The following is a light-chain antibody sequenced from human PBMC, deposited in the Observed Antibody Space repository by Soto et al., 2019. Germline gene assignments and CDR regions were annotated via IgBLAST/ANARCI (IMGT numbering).Light chain of an antibody. CDR2: DAS. V-gene: IGKV1-5*01. CDR3: QQYNSYTLT. Sequence: DIQMTQSPSTLSASVGDRVTITCGASKSISSFFAWYQKKKGKAPKLLISDASSLESGVPSRLRGSGYGTELTITISSMKNDDFETYYCQQYNSYTLTFGGGTKVDIK. CDR1: KSISSF. J-gene: IGKJ4*01.